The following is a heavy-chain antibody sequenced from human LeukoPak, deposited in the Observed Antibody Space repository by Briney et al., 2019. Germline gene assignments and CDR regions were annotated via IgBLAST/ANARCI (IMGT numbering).Heavy chain of an antibody. CDR2: IYYSGST. V-gene: IGHV4-39*01. D-gene: IGHD1-26*01. J-gene: IGHJ4*02. CDR3: ARLISGSLVDY. Sequence: SETLSLTCTVSGGSISSSSYYWGWIRQPPGKGLEWIGSIYYSGSTYYNPSLKSRVTISVDTSKNQFSLKLSSVTAADTAVYYCARLISGSLVDYWGQGTLVTVSS. CDR1: GGSISSSSYY.